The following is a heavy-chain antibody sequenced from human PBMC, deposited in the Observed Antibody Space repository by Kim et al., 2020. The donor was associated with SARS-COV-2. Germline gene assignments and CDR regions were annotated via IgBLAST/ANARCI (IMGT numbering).Heavy chain of an antibody. J-gene: IGHJ6*02. V-gene: IGHV3-23*01. CDR2: ISGSGGST. CDR1: GFTFSSYA. Sequence: GGSLRLSCAASGFTFSSYAMSWVRQAPGKGLEWVSAISGSGGSTYYADSVKGRFTISRDNSKNTLYLQMNSLRAEDTAVYYCAKALNAGDTAMVKVYGMDVWGQGTTVTVSS. CDR3: AKALNAGDTAMVKVYGMDV. D-gene: IGHD5-18*01.